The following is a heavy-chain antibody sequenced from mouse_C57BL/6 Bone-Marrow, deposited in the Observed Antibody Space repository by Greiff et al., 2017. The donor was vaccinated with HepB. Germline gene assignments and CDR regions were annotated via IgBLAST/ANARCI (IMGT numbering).Heavy chain of an antibody. V-gene: IGHV1-82*01. CDR1: GYAFSSSW. D-gene: IGHD1-1*01. CDR2: IYTGDGDT. J-gene: IGHJ1*03. CDR3: ARSPPYYYGSSYWYFDV. Sequence: VQLQQSGPELVKPGASVKISCKASGYAFSSSWMNWVKQRPGKGLEWIGRIYTGDGDTNYNGKFKGKATLTADKSSSTAYMQLSSLTSADSAVYFCARSPPYYYGSSYWYFDVWGTGTTVTVSS.